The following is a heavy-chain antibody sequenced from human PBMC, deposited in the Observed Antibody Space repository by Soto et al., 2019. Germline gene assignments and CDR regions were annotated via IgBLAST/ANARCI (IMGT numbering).Heavy chain of an antibody. V-gene: IGHV3-33*01. Sequence: GGSLRLTFAASGFTFRIYGMHWARQAQGKGLEWVAVERYAGSNKYYADSVKGRFTISRDNSKNTLYLQMNSLRAEDTAVYYCARSTIFTDSYYGMDVWGQGTTVTVSS. CDR2: ERYAGSNK. D-gene: IGHD3-3*01. CDR3: ARSTIFTDSYYGMDV. CDR1: GFTFRIYG. J-gene: IGHJ6*02.